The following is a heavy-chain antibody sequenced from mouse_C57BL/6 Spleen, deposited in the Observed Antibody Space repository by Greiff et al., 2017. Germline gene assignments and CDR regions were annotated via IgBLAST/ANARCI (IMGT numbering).Heavy chain of an antibody. J-gene: IGHJ4*01. CDR3: ARSPYYSNYEKWAMDY. CDR1: GYTFTGYW. CDR2: ILPGSGST. Sequence: QVQLQQSGAELMKPGASVKLSCKATGYTFTGYWIEWVKQRPGHGLEWIGEILPGSGSTNYNEKFKGKATFTADTSSNTAYMQLSSLTTEDSAIXYCARSPYYSNYEKWAMDYWGQGTSVTVSS. D-gene: IGHD2-5*01. V-gene: IGHV1-9*01.